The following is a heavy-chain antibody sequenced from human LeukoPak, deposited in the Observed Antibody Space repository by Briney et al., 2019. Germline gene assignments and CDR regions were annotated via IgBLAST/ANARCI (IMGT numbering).Heavy chain of an antibody. CDR2: TKQDGSEK. CDR3: ARDRKTDILTAFDV. CDR1: RFTFTAYW. D-gene: IGHD2/OR15-2a*01. Sequence: TGGSLRLSCAASRFTFTAYWMMWVRPAPGKGREWVANTKQDGSEKYYMDSVKGRFIISRDNAKNSLYLQMNSLRVEDTGVYFCARDRKTDILTAFDVWGQGTMVTVSS. V-gene: IGHV3-7*01. J-gene: IGHJ3*01.